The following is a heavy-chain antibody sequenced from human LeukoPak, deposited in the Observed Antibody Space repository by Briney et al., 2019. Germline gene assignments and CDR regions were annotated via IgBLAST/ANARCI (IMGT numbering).Heavy chain of an antibody. V-gene: IGHV1-69*01. Sequence: GSSVKVSCKASGGTFNIYAISWVRQAPGQGLEWMGGIIPIFGTANYAQKFQGRVTITADESTSTAYMELSSLRSEDTAVYYCATSLGVDILTAARLYWGQGTLVAASS. CDR2: IIPIFGTA. CDR1: GGTFNIYA. D-gene: IGHD3-9*01. J-gene: IGHJ4*02. CDR3: ATSLGVDILTAARLY.